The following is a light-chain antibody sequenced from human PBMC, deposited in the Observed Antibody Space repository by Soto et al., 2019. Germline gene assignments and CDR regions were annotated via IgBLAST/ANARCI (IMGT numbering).Light chain of an antibody. CDR2: DVS. CDR3: QQYNAFYT. CDR1: QTISSW. V-gene: IGKV1-5*01. J-gene: IGKJ2*01. Sequence: DIQMTQSPYTLSGSVGDSVALTGRASQTISSWLAWYQQKPGRAPKLLIYDVSTLQSGVPSRFSGSGSETEFTLTISSLQPDDFATYYCQQYNAFYTFGQGTKVDIK.